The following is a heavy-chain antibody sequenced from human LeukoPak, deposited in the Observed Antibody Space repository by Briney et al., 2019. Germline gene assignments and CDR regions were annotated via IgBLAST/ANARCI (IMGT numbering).Heavy chain of an antibody. CDR1: GGSVNSGSYF. V-gene: IGHV4-61*01. Sequence: SETLSLTCTVSGGSVNSGSYFWSWIRQPPGKGLEWIGYIQNSARTNYNPSLESRVTISVDTSKNQFSLKLSSVTAADTAVYYCARGISFGHYYGMDVWGQGTTVTVSS. CDR2: IQNSART. CDR3: ARGISFGHYYGMDV. J-gene: IGHJ6*02. D-gene: IGHD3/OR15-3a*01.